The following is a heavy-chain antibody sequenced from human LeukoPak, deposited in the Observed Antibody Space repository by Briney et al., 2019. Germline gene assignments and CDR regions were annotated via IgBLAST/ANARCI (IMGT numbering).Heavy chain of an antibody. V-gene: IGHV4-31*03. J-gene: IGHJ3*02. CDR3: ARGEFDILPGYDAFDI. CDR2: IYYSGST. D-gene: IGHD3-9*01. CDR1: GGSISSGGYY. Sequence: SSETLSLTCTVSGGSISSGGYYWSWIRQHPGKGLEWIGYIYYSGSTYYNPSLKSRVTISVDTSKNQFSLKLSSVTAADTAVYYCARGEFDILPGYDAFDIWGQGTMVTVSS.